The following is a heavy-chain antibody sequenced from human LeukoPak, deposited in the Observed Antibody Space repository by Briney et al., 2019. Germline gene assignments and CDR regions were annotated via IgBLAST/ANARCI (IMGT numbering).Heavy chain of an antibody. J-gene: IGHJ4*02. CDR2: ISSSGSTT. Sequence: GGSLRLSCEASGFTFSSYGMNWVRQAPGKGLEWVSYISSSGSTTYYADSVKGRFTISRDNAKNSLYLQMNSLRAEDTAVYYCASLVDTAMGHYWGQGTLVTVSS. CDR1: GFTFSSYG. D-gene: IGHD5-18*01. V-gene: IGHV3-48*04. CDR3: ASLVDTAMGHY.